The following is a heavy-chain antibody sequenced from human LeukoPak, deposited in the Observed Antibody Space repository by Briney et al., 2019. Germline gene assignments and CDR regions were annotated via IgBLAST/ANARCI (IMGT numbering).Heavy chain of an antibody. CDR1: GGSISRGGDY. CDR2: IYHSGST. D-gene: IGHD3-3*01. V-gene: IGHV4-31*03. Sequence: SETLSLTCTVSGGSISRGGDYWIWIRQHPGKGLEWIGYIYHSGSTNYNPSLKSRVTISVDTSKNQFSLKLSSVTAADTAVYYCARGIRNDFWSGYYVYWFDPWGQGTLVTVSS. CDR3: ARGIRNDFWSGYYVYWFDP. J-gene: IGHJ5*02.